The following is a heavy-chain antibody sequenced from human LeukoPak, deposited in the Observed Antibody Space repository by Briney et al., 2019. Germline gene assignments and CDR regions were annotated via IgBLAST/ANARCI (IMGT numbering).Heavy chain of an antibody. V-gene: IGHV4-38-2*01. Sequence: SETLSLTCAVSGYSISSGYYWGWIRQPPGKGLEWIGSIYHSGSTYYNPSLKSRVTISVDMSKNQFSLKLSSVTAADTAVYYCARGHYCSGGSCLDYWGQGTLVTVSS. CDR1: GYSISSGYY. J-gene: IGHJ4*02. CDR2: IYHSGST. D-gene: IGHD2-15*01. CDR3: ARGHYCSGGSCLDY.